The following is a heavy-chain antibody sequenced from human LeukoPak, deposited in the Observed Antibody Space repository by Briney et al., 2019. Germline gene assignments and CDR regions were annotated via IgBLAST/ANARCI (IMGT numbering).Heavy chain of an antibody. J-gene: IGHJ6*02. Sequence: GGSLRLSCAASGFTFDDYAMHWVRQAPGKGLEWVSLISGDGGSTYYADSVKGRFTISRDNSKTSLYLQMNSLRTEDTALYYCAKAHNWNYYYGMDVWGQGTTVTVSS. CDR1: GFTFDDYA. D-gene: IGHD1-20*01. CDR2: ISGDGGST. V-gene: IGHV3-43*02. CDR3: AKAHNWNYYYGMDV.